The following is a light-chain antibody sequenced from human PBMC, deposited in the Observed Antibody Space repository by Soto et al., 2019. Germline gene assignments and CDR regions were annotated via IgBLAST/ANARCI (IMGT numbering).Light chain of an antibody. J-gene: IGKJ1*01. CDR2: AAS. V-gene: IGKV1-6*01. CDR3: LQDYNYPWT. CDR1: QVIRDD. Sequence: AIQLTQSPSSLSASVGDTVTITCRASQVIRDDLGWYQQKPGKAPKLLIYAASSLQSGVPSRFSGSGSGTDFTLTISSLQPEDFATYFCLQDYNYPWTFGQGTKVEVK.